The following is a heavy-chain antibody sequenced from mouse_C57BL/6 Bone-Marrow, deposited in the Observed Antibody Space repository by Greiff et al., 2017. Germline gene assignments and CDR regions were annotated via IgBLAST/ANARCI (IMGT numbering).Heavy chain of an antibody. CDR1: GYSFTGYY. V-gene: IGHV1-42*01. D-gene: IGHD3-2*02. Sequence: EVQLQQSGPELVKPGASVKISCKASGYSFTGYYMNWVKQSPEKSLEWIGEINPSTGGTTYNQKFKAKATLTVDKSSSTAYMQLKSLTSEDSAVYYCAKTRQLMLPLYYYAMDYWGQGTSVTVSS. CDR2: INPSTGGT. J-gene: IGHJ4*01. CDR3: AKTRQLMLPLYYYAMDY.